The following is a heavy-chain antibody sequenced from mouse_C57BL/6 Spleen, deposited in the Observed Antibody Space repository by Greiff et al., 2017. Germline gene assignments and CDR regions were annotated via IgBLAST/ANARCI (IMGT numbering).Heavy chain of an antibody. Sequence: VQLQQPGAELVMPGASVKLSCKASGYTFTSYWMHWVKQRPGQGLEWIGEIDPSDSYTNYNQTFKGKSTLTVDKSSSTAYMQLSSLTAEDSAVYYCARSGDYGSSYYAMDYWGQGTSVTVSS. CDR2: IDPSDSYT. CDR1: GYTFTSYW. J-gene: IGHJ4*01. V-gene: IGHV1-69*01. D-gene: IGHD1-1*01. CDR3: ARSGDYGSSYYAMDY.